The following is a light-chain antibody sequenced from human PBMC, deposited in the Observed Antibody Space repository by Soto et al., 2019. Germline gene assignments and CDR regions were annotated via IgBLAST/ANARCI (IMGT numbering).Light chain of an antibody. V-gene: IGKV1-5*01. CDR1: QSISSW. CDR2: DAS. Sequence: DIQMTQPPSTLSASVGDRVTITCRASQSISSWLAWYQQKPGKAPKLLIYDASSLESGVPSRFSGSGSGTEFTLTISSLQPDDFATYYCQQYNSYSWGFGQGTKVDIK. J-gene: IGKJ1*01. CDR3: QQYNSYSWG.